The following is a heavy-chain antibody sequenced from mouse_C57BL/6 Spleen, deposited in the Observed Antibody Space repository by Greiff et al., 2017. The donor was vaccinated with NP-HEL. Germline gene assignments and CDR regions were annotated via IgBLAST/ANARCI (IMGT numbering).Heavy chain of an antibody. CDR3: ARDYGSSYEFAY. D-gene: IGHD1-1*01. J-gene: IGHJ3*01. V-gene: IGHV3-6*01. CDR2: ISYDGSN. Sequence: ESGPGLVKPSQSLSLTCSVTGYSITSGYYWNWIRQSPGNKLEWMGYISYDGSNNYNPSLKNRISITRDTSKNQFFLKLNSVTTEDTSTYYCARDYGSSYEFAYWGQGTLVTVSA. CDR1: GYSITSGYY.